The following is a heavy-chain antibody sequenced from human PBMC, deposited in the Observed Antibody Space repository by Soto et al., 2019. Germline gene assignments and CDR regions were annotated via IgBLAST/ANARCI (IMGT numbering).Heavy chain of an antibody. D-gene: IGHD6-6*01. CDR1: GYSITSISTY. Sequence: SATLSPTCPFYGYSITSISTYWDWILEPPGKGLECIANIYYDGNTYYNPSLKSRVAISLDTSKNQFSLRLNSVTAADTAVYYCARSSIEPRVFMYPFDSRGQGTLVTVS. CDR2: IYYDGNT. J-gene: IGHJ4*02. V-gene: IGHV4-39*01. CDR3: ARSSIEPRVFMYPFDS.